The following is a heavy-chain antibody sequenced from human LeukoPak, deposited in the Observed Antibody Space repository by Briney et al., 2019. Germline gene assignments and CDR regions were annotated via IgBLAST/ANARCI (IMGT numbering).Heavy chain of an antibody. CDR3: ARGGWNDLLDAFDI. Sequence: PGGSLRLSCEASGFTFTYYAMHWVRQAPGKGLEWVAIISSGGTNKYYADSVKGRFTISRDNSKNRLYLQMNSLRADDTAVYYCARGGWNDLLDAFDIWGQGTMVTVSS. CDR1: GFTFTYYA. V-gene: IGHV3-30*04. J-gene: IGHJ3*02. CDR2: ISSGGTNK. D-gene: IGHD1-1*01.